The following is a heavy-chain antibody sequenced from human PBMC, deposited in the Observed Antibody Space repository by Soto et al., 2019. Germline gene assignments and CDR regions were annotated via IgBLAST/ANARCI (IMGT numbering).Heavy chain of an antibody. CDR3: AKDAMVRGVWNWFDP. CDR1: GFTFDDYT. Sequence: GGSLRLSCAASGFTFDDYTMHWVRQAPGKCLEWVSLISWDGGSTYYADSVKGRFTISRDNSKNSLYLQMNSLRTEDTALYYCAKDAMVRGVWNWFDPWGQGXLVTVYS. V-gene: IGHV3-43*01. D-gene: IGHD3-10*01. J-gene: IGHJ5*02. CDR2: ISWDGGST.